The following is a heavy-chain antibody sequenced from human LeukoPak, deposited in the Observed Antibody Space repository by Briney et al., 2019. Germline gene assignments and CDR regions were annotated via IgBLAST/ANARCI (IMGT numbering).Heavy chain of an antibody. CDR2: MNPNSGNT. J-gene: IGHJ4*02. Sequence: ASVKVSCKASGYPFSNYDINWVRQATGQGLEWMGWMNPNSGNTGYAQKFQGRVTMTRNTSISTAYMELSSLRSEDTAVYYCARARYDSSGYYSFDYWGQGTLVTVSS. D-gene: IGHD3-22*01. CDR3: ARARYDSSGYYSFDY. V-gene: IGHV1-8*01. CDR1: GYPFSNYD.